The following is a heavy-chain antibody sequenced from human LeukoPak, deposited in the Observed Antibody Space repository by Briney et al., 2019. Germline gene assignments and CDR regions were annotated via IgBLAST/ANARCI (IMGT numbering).Heavy chain of an antibody. CDR3: ARDDHYYDSSGYKY. V-gene: IGHV1-69*04. CDR2: IIPIFGIA. D-gene: IGHD3-22*01. Sequence: GPSVKVSCKASGGTFSSYAISWVRQAPGQGLEWMGRIIPIFGIANYAQKFQGRVTITADKSTSTAYMELSSLRSEDTAVYYCARDDHYYDSSGYKYWGQGTLVTVSS. J-gene: IGHJ4*02. CDR1: GGTFSSYA.